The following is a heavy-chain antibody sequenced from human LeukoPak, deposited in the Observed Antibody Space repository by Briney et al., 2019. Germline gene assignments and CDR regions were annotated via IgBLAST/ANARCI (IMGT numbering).Heavy chain of an antibody. D-gene: IGHD3-9*01. CDR1: GFTFSSYA. Sequence: GGSLRLSCAASGFTFSSYAMSWVRQAPGKGLEWVSAISGSGGSTYYADSVKGRFTISRVNSKNTLYLQMNSLRAEDTAVYYCAKTTVTRRVDILTGYSYYYGMDVWGQGTTVTVSS. CDR2: ISGSGGST. V-gene: IGHV3-23*01. J-gene: IGHJ6*02. CDR3: AKTTVTRRVDILTGYSYYYGMDV.